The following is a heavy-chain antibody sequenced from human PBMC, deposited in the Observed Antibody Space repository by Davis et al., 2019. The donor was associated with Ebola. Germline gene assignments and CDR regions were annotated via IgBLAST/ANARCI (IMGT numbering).Heavy chain of an antibody. CDR1: GFTFTNAW. D-gene: IGHD5-24*01. J-gene: IGHJ4*02. CDR3: TTEDNGYLLDY. Sequence: GESLKISCAASGFTFTNAWMSWVRQAPGKGLEWVGRIKKKSDGGTTDYAAPVKGRFTISRDDSKNTVFLQMNSLKTEDTAVYYCTTEDNGYLLDYWGQGTLVTVSS. V-gene: IGHV3-15*01. CDR2: IKKKSDGGTT.